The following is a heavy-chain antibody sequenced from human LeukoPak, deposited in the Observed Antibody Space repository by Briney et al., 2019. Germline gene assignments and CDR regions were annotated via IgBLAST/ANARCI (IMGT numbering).Heavy chain of an antibody. J-gene: IGHJ4*02. CDR1: GFTFSSYE. Sequence: PGGSLRLSCAASGFTFSSYEMNWVRQAPGKGLEWVSYISSSGSTIYYADSVKGRFTISRDNAKNSLYLQMNSLRAEDTAVYYCAREPYSSGLDYWGQGTLDTVSS. CDR3: AREPYSSGLDY. D-gene: IGHD6-19*01. CDR2: ISSSGSTI. V-gene: IGHV3-48*03.